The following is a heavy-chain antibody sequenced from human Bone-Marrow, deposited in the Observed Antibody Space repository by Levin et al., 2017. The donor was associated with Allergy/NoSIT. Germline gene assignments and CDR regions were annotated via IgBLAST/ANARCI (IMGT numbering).Heavy chain of an antibody. D-gene: IGHD6-6*01. Sequence: GGSLRLSCAASGFTFSSYWMSWVRQAKGRGLEWVANIRQDESEKYYVDSVKGRFTISRDNAKNSLYLQMNSLRAEDTAVYYCARDDLYSSSHPFDYWGQGTLVTVSS. CDR3: ARDDLYSSSHPFDY. V-gene: IGHV3-7*01. CDR2: IRQDESEK. CDR1: GFTFSSYW. J-gene: IGHJ4*02.